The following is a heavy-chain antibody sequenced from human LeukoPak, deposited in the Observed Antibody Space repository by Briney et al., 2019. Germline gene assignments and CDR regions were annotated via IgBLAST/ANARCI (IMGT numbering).Heavy chain of an antibody. CDR2: MNPNSGNT. D-gene: IGHD7-27*01. Sequence: ASVKVSCKASGYTFTSYDINWVRQATGQGLEWMGWMNPNSGNTGYAQKFQGRVTKTRNTSISTAYMELSSLRSDDTAVYYCARGPPNWGYDYWGPGTLVTVSS. J-gene: IGHJ4*02. V-gene: IGHV1-8*01. CDR1: GYTFTSYD. CDR3: ARGPPNWGYDY.